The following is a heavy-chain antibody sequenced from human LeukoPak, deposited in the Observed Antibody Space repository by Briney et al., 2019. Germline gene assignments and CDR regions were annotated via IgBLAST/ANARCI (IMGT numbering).Heavy chain of an antibody. J-gene: IGHJ5*02. D-gene: IGHD1-26*01. Sequence: ASVKVSCKASGYTFTSYAMHWVRQAPGQRLEWMGWINAGNGNTKYSQKFQGRVTITRDTSASTAYMELSSLRSEDTAVYYCASGLRYSGSYWFDPWGQGTLVTVSS. CDR3: ASGLRYSGSYWFDP. CDR1: GYTFTSYA. V-gene: IGHV1-3*01. CDR2: INAGNGNT.